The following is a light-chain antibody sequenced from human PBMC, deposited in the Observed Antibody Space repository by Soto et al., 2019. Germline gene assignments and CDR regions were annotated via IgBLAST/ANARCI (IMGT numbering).Light chain of an antibody. V-gene: IGKV1-5*03. CDR2: KAS. Sequence: DIQMTQSPSTLSASVGDRVTITCRASQSISSWLAWYQQKPGKAPKLLIYKASSLESGVPSRFSGSESGTQFILTISSLQPEDFATYYCQQYDTYPWTFGQGTKVDIK. CDR1: QSISSW. J-gene: IGKJ1*01. CDR3: QQYDTYPWT.